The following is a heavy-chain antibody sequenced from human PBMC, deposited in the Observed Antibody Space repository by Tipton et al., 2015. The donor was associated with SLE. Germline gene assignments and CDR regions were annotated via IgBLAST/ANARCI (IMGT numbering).Heavy chain of an antibody. CDR3: ARGDLELSLDY. D-gene: IGHD3-3*01. J-gene: IGHJ4*02. CDR2: IYYTGNT. V-gene: IGHV4-31*02. CDR1: GVSISSGLYY. Sequence: LRLSCTVSGVSISSGLYYWTWIRQRPGKGLEWIGNIYYTGNTYYNPSLRSRLTISVDTSQSQFSLKLNSVTAADTAVYYCARGDLELSLDYWGQGTLVTVSS.